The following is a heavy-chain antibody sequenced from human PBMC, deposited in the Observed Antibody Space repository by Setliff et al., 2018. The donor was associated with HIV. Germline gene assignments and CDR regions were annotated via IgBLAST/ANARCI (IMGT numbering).Heavy chain of an antibody. D-gene: IGHD6-19*01. CDR2: FDPEGGEI. J-gene: IGHJ5*02. CDR1: GFTLNELS. CDR3: ATHPPYRSAWYMRS. V-gene: IGHV1-24*01. Sequence: ASVKVSCKISGFTLNELSIQWVRQAPAKGLEWMGGFDPEGGEIIYAQKFQGRVTMTEDTSTDTAYMDLSSLRSEDTAVYYCATHPPYRSAWYMRSWGQGTLVTVSS.